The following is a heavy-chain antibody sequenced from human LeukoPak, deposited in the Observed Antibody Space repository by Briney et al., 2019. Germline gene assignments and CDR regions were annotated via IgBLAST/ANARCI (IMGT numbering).Heavy chain of an antibody. Sequence: SQTLSLTCAISGDTLSSNSAAWNWLRQSPSRGLEWLGRTYYRSKWNNDYAVSVKSRITINPDTSKNQFSLQLNSVTPEDTAVYYCARDFCSGGSCYWRFDYWGQGTLVTVSS. D-gene: IGHD2-15*01. J-gene: IGHJ4*02. CDR1: GDTLSSNSAA. CDR3: ARDFCSGGSCYWRFDY. V-gene: IGHV6-1*01. CDR2: TYYRSKWNN.